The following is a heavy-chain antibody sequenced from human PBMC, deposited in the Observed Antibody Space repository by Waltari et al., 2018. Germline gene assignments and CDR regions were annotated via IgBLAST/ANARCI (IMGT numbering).Heavy chain of an antibody. CDR3: ARGGYCSGGSCD. CDR2: IIPIFGTA. V-gene: IGHV1-69*13. D-gene: IGHD2-15*01. CDR1: GGTFSSYA. J-gene: IGHJ4*02. Sequence: QVQLVQSGAEVKKPGSSVKVSCKASGGTFSSYAISWVRQAPGQGLEWMGGIIPIFGTANDAQKFRGRVTITADESTSTAYMELSSMGSEDTAVYYCARGGYCSGGSCDWGQGTLVTVSS.